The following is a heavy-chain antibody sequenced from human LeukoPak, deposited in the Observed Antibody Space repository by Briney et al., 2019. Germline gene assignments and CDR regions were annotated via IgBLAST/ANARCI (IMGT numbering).Heavy chain of an antibody. V-gene: IGHV4-39*01. CDR3: ARIGRVAAAGDY. Sequence: PSETLSLTCTVSGGSISSSSYYWGWIRQPPGKGLEGIGSIYYSGSTYYNPSLKSRVTISVDTSKNQFSLKLSSVTAADTAVYYCARIGRVAAAGDYWGQGTLVTVSS. D-gene: IGHD6-13*01. J-gene: IGHJ4*02. CDR1: GGSISSSSYY. CDR2: IYYSGST.